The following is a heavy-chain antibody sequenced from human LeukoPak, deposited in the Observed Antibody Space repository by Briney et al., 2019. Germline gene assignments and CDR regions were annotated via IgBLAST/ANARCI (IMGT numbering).Heavy chain of an antibody. V-gene: IGHV3-48*02. Sequence: GGSLRLSCAASGFTFSSYDMNWVRQAPGKGLEWVSYISSSSSTIYYADSVKGRFTISRDNARNSLYLRMNSLRDEDTAVYFCARDGSFMARGLPNWFDPWGQGTLVTVSS. CDR3: ARDGSFMARGLPNWFDP. D-gene: IGHD3-10*01. J-gene: IGHJ5*02. CDR2: ISSSSSTI. CDR1: GFTFSSYD.